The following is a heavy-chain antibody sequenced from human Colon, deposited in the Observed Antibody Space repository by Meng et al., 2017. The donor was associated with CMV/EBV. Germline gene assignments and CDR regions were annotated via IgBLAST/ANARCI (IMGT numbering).Heavy chain of an antibody. Sequence: SGFTFSSTAMSWVRQAPGKGLEWVSGFSRSGASTYYADSVRGRFTISRDNSKNILYLQMNSLRAEDTGLYHCAKGSADGFNGLFDYWGQGALVTVSS. CDR2: FSRSGAST. D-gene: IGHD5-24*01. V-gene: IGHV3-23*01. J-gene: IGHJ4*02. CDR1: GFTFSSTA. CDR3: AKGSADGFNGLFDY.